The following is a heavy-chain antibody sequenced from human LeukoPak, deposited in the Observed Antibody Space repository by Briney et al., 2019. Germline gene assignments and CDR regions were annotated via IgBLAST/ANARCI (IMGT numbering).Heavy chain of an antibody. CDR3: ARLQYDFWSGYPFDY. J-gene: IGHJ4*02. CDR1: GGSISSGGYY. V-gene: IGHV4-31*03. CDR2: IYYSGST. D-gene: IGHD3-3*01. Sequence: SQTLSLTCTVSGGSISSGGYYWSWIRQHPGKGLEWIGYIYYSGSTYYNPSLKSRVTISVDTSKNQFSQKLSSVTAADTAVYYCARLQYDFWSGYPFDYWGQGTLVTVSS.